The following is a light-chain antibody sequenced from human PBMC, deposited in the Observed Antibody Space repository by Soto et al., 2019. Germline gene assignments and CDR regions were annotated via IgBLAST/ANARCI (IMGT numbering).Light chain of an antibody. CDR1: QSISNY. CDR2: AAS. J-gene: IGKJ1*01. CDR3: QQYNSYWT. V-gene: IGKV1-16*01. Sequence: DIQMTQSPSSLSASVGDRVAITCRASQSISNYLNWYQQNPGKAPKLLIYAASSLQSGVPSRFSGSGSGTEFTLTISSLQPDDFATYYCQQYNSYWTFGQGTKVDIK.